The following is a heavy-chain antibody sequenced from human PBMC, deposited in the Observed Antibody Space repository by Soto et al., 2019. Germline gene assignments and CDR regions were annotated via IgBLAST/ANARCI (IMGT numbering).Heavy chain of an antibody. D-gene: IGHD3-22*01. Sequence: GGSLRLSCAASGFTFSNAWMSWVRQAPGKGLEWVGRIKSKTDGGTTDYAAPVKGRFNISRDDSKNTLYLQMNSLKTEDTAVYYCTTADSYYYDSSGYYYDFDYWGQGTLVTVSS. CDR3: TTADSYYYDSSGYYYDFDY. CDR1: GFTFSNAW. V-gene: IGHV3-15*01. CDR2: IKSKTDGGTT. J-gene: IGHJ4*02.